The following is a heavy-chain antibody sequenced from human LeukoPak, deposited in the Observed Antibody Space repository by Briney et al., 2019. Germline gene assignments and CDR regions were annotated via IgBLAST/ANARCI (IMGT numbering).Heavy chain of an antibody. V-gene: IGHV4-61*01. CDR3: ARDGYGGPFDY. CDR1: GGSVSSGSYY. Sequence: SETLSLTCAVSGGSVSSGSYYWSWIRQPPGKGLEWIGYIYYSGSTNYNPSLKSRVTISVDTSKNQFSLKLSSVTAADTAVYYCARDGYGGPFDYWGQGTLVSVSS. D-gene: IGHD4-23*01. J-gene: IGHJ4*02. CDR2: IYYSGST.